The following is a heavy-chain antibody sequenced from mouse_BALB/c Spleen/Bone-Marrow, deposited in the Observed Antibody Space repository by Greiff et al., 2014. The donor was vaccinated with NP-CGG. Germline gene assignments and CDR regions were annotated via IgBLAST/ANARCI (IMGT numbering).Heavy chain of an antibody. Sequence: EVQRVESGPELVKPGASVKMSCKASGYTFTSYVMHWVKQKPGQGLEWIGYINPYNDGTKYNEKFKGKASLTSDKSSSTAYMELGNLTSEDSAVYYCARSLLRYYAMDYWGQGTSVTVSS. D-gene: IGHD1-1*01. CDR1: GYTFTSYV. V-gene: IGHV1-14*01. J-gene: IGHJ4*01. CDR2: INPYNDGT. CDR3: ARSLLRYYAMDY.